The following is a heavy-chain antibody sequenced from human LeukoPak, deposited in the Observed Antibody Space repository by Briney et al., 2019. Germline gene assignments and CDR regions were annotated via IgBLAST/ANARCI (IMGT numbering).Heavy chain of an antibody. Sequence: GGSLRLSCAASGFTFSTYIMTWVRQAPGKGLEWVSSISSSSSNIYYADSVKGRFTISRDNAKNSLYLQMNSLRVEDMAVYYCARCTTGRTFGSLREIKRSREIDYWGQGTLVTVSS. D-gene: IGHD1-1*01. J-gene: IGHJ4*02. CDR3: ARCTTGRTFGSLREIKRSREIDY. CDR2: ISSSSSNI. V-gene: IGHV3-21*01. CDR1: GFTFSTYI.